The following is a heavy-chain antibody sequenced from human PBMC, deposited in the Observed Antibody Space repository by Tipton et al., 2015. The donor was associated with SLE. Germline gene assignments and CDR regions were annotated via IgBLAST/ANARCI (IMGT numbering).Heavy chain of an antibody. CDR2: INQNRGT. D-gene: IGHD2-2*01. CDR3: ARQRTLFFDY. Sequence: TLSLTCAVYGGSFSDYYWSWIRQPPGKGLEWIGEINQNRGTNYNPSLKSRVTISVDTSKNQFSLKLSSVTAADTAVYYCARQRTLFFDYWGQGTLVTVSS. J-gene: IGHJ4*02. V-gene: IGHV4-34*01. CDR1: GGSFSDYY.